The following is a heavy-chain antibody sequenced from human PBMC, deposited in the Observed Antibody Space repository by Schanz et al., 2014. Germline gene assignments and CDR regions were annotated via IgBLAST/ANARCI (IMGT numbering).Heavy chain of an antibody. CDR3: AKDLAAVGVFDY. J-gene: IGHJ4*02. V-gene: IGHV3-30-3*01. CDR1: GFTFSSYA. CDR2: MSYDGSNK. D-gene: IGHD6-13*01. Sequence: QVQLVESGGGVAQPGRSLRLSCAASGFTFSSYAMHWVRQAPGKGLEWVAVMSYDGSNKYYADSVKGRFTISRDNSKNTLDLQMNSLRAEDTAIYYCAKDLAAVGVFDYWGQGSLVTVSP.